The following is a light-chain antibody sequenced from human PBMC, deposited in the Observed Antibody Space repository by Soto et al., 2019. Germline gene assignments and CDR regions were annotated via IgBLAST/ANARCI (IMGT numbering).Light chain of an antibody. Sequence: EILLTQYPATLSLSPGERATLSWRASQSVRSHLGWYKQKPGQAPRLLIYDASQRATDIPARLSGSGSGTDFTLTISRMEPEDFAVYYCQQYGSSPTFGDGTRLEIK. V-gene: IGKV3-20*01. CDR3: QQYGSSPT. J-gene: IGKJ5*01. CDR2: DAS. CDR1: QSVRSH.